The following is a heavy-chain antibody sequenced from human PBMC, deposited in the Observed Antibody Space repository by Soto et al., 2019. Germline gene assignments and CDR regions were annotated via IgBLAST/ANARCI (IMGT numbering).Heavy chain of an antibody. CDR2: ISANNGNT. CDR1: GYTFSSYG. CDR3: ARGGPGAPFDY. J-gene: IGHJ4*02. V-gene: IGHV1-18*01. Sequence: QFQLVQSGAEVKKPGASVKVSCKASGYTFSSYGISWVRQAPGQGLEGMGWISANNGNTNYAQKVQGRVTMTTDTSTSNAYMELRSLRSDDTAMYYCARGGPGAPFDYWGQGTPVTVSS. D-gene: IGHD1-26*01.